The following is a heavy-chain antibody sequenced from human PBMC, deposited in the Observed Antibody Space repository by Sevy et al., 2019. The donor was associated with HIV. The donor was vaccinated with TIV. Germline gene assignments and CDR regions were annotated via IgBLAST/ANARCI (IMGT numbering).Heavy chain of an antibody. D-gene: IGHD3-16*02. J-gene: IGHJ4*02. CDR1: GFTFSSYA. Sequence: GWSLRLSCSASGFTFSSYAMHWVRQAPGKGLEYVSAISSNGGSTYYADSVKGRFTISRDNSKNTLYLQMSSLRAEDTAVYYCVKDLMITFGGVIATDYWGQGTLVTVSS. V-gene: IGHV3-64D*06. CDR2: ISSNGGST. CDR3: VKDLMITFGGVIATDY.